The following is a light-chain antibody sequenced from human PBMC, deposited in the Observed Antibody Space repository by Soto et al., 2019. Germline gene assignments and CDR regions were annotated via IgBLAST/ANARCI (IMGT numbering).Light chain of an antibody. J-gene: IGKJ1*01. CDR2: DAS. Sequence: DIQMTQSPSTLSASVGDRVTITCRASQSISSWLAWYQQKPVKAPKLLIYDASSLECGVPSRVSGSGSGTEFTLTISSLPPDDFATYSCQQYNSYSGTFGQGPKVDIK. V-gene: IGKV1-5*01. CDR3: QQYNSYSGT. CDR1: QSISSW.